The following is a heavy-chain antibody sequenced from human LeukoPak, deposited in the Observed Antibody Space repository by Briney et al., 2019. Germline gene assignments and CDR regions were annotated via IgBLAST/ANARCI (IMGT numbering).Heavy chain of an antibody. J-gene: IGHJ5*02. D-gene: IGHD6-13*01. CDR3: ARDSVGSSWYDWFDP. Sequence: SETLSLTCTVSGYSISSGYYWGWIRQPPGKGLEWIGSIYHSGSTYYNPSLKSRVTISVDTSKNQSSLKLSSVTAADTAVYYCARDSVGSSWYDWFDPWGQGTLVTVSS. CDR2: IYHSGST. V-gene: IGHV4-38-2*02. CDR1: GYSISSGYY.